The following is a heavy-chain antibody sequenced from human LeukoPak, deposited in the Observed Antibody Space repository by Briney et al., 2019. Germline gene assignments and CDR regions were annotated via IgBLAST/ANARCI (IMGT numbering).Heavy chain of an antibody. D-gene: IGHD3-10*01. V-gene: IGHV4-4*07. CDR1: GGSISGYF. CDR3: AGDRERFGESDY. J-gene: IGHJ4*02. CDR2: IYSSGST. Sequence: SETLSLTCTVSGGSISGYFWTWIRQPAGKGLEWIGRIYSSGSTNYNPSLKSRLTMSVDTSKNQFSLNLSSVTAADTAVYFCAGDRERFGESDYWGQGTLVTVSS.